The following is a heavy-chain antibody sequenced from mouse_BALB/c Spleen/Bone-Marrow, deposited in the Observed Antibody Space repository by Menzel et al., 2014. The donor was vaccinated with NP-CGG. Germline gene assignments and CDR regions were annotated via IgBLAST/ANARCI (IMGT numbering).Heavy chain of an antibody. J-gene: IGHJ2*01. V-gene: IGHV1-22*01. CDR2: VNPNIGGT. CDR3: ARGRWYY. CDR1: GYTFPDYT. D-gene: IGHD2-3*01. Sequence: VQLQQSGPELVMPGASVKMSCKTSGYTFPDYTLHWVKQSHGKSLEWIGGVNPNIGGTSYNQKFKDKASLTVNKSSTTAYMELRSLTSEDSAVYYCARGRWYYWGQGTTLTVSS.